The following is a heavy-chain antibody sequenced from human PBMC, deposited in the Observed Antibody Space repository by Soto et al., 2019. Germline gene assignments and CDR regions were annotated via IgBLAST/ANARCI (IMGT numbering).Heavy chain of an antibody. CDR1: GYTFTSYD. D-gene: IGHD6-6*01. J-gene: IGHJ5*02. CDR2: VNPNSGNT. Sequence: QVQLVQSGAEVKRPGASVKVSCKASGYTFTSYDINWVRQATGQGLEWVGWVNPNSGNTGYAQKFQGRVTMTKNTAISTAYMELSSLTSEDTAVYYCAREGYSTSSGPRGNWFDPWGQGTLVTASS. CDR3: AREGYSTSSGPRGNWFDP. V-gene: IGHV1-8*01.